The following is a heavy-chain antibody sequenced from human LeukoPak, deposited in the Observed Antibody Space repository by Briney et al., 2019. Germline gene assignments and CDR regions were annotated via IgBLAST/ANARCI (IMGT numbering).Heavy chain of an antibody. CDR1: GFTFSNYW. CDR3: ARDDTASDY. Sequence: GGSLRLSCAASGFTFSNYWMHWVRQAPGKGLVWVSRINSDGINTSYADSVKGRFTISRDNAKNTLNLQMNSLRAEDTAVYYCARDDTASDYWGQGTLVTVSS. CDR2: INSDGINT. D-gene: IGHD5-18*01. V-gene: IGHV3-74*01. J-gene: IGHJ4*02.